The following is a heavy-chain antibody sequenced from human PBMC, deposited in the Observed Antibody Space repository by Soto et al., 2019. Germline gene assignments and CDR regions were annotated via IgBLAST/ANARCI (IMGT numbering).Heavy chain of an antibody. Sequence: EVQLVESGGGLVKPGGSLRLSCVGTGFTFSNTWMNWVRLAPGKGLEWVGRIKDKTEGEATDFAAPVKGRFTISRDDSTNTLFLKMNSLKSEDTALYYCTTNVETIGWYHFDSWGQATLVTVSS. V-gene: IGHV3-15*01. CDR1: GFTFSNTW. D-gene: IGHD6-19*01. J-gene: IGHJ4*02. CDR2: IKDKTEGEAT. CDR3: TTNVETIGWYHFDS.